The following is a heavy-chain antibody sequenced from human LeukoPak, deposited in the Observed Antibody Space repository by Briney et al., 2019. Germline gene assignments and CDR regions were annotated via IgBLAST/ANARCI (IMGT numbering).Heavy chain of an antibody. J-gene: IGHJ5*02. CDR3: ARELQQQLVFGWFDP. Sequence: GASVKVPCKASGYTFTGYYMHWVRQAPGQGLEWMGWINPNSGGTNYAQKFQGRVTMTRDTSISTAYMELSRLRFDDTAVYYCARELQQQLVFGWFDPWGQGTLVTVSS. D-gene: IGHD6-13*01. CDR1: GYTFTGYY. V-gene: IGHV1-2*02. CDR2: INPNSGGT.